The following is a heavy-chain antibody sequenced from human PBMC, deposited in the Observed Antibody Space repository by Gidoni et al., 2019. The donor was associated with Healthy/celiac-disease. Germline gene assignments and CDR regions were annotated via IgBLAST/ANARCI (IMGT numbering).Heavy chain of an antibody. V-gene: IGHV4-59*08. CDR1: GGSISSYY. D-gene: IGHD6-13*01. J-gene: IGHJ4*02. CDR3: ARHVYSSSWYEDY. CDR2: IYYSGST. Sequence: QVQLQESGPGLVKPSETLSLTCPVSGGSISSYYWSWIRQPPGKGLEWIGYIYYSGSTNYNPSLKSRVTISVDTSKNQFSLKLSSVTAADTAVYYCARHVYSSSWYEDYWGQGTLVTVSS.